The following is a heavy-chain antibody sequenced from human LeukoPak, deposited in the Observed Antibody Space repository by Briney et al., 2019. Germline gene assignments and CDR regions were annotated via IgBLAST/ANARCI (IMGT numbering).Heavy chain of an antibody. Sequence: SETLSLTCTVSGDSINDHYWSWIRQPPGEGLEWIAYIYSSVSTNYNPSLKSRVTISIDTSKSQFSLKLTSVTAADAGVYYCARQRCSGGSCYRMDQLYYMDVWRKGTTVTVS. D-gene: IGHD2-15*01. V-gene: IGHV4-4*09. CDR1: GDSINDHY. CDR2: IYSSVST. CDR3: ARQRCSGGSCYRMDQLYYMDV. J-gene: IGHJ6*03.